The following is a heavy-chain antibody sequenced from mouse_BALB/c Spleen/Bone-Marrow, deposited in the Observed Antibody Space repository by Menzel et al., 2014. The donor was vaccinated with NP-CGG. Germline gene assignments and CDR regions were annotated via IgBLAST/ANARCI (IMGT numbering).Heavy chain of an antibody. CDR2: INPSTGGT. D-gene: IGHD2-4*01. Sequence: QVQLQQSGAGLVKPGASVKLSCKASGYTFTSYYMYWVKQRPGQGLEWIGEINPSTGGTTFNEKFKRKATLPVDKSSSTAYMQLSSLTSEDSAVYYCTRSTMITYFDYWGQGTTLTVSS. V-gene: IGHV1S81*02. J-gene: IGHJ2*01. CDR1: GYTFTSYY. CDR3: TRSTMITYFDY.